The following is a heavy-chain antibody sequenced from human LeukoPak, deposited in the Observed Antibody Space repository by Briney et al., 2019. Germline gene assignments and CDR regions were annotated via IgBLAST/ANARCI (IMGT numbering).Heavy chain of an antibody. CDR3: ARVIVVVPGAKVWFDP. Sequence: GASVKVSCKASGYTFTSYDINWVRQATGQGLEWMGWINPNSGNTGYAQKFQGRVTITRNTSISTAYMELSSLISEDTAVYYCARVIVVVPGAKVWFDPWGQGTLVTVSS. CDR1: GYTFTSYD. J-gene: IGHJ5*02. D-gene: IGHD2-2*01. V-gene: IGHV1-8*03. CDR2: INPNSGNT.